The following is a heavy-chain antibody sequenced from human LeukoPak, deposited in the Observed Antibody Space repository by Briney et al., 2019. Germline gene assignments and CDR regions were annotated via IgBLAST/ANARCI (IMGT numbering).Heavy chain of an antibody. Sequence: GASVKVSCKASGGTFSSYAISWVRQAPGQGLEWMGGIIPIFGTANYAQKFQGRVTISADESTSTAYMELSSLRSEDTAVYYCARDRDPGGFDPWGQGTLVTVSS. CDR3: ARDRDPGGFDP. J-gene: IGHJ5*02. CDR1: GGTFSSYA. D-gene: IGHD5-24*01. CDR2: IIPIFGTA. V-gene: IGHV1-69*13.